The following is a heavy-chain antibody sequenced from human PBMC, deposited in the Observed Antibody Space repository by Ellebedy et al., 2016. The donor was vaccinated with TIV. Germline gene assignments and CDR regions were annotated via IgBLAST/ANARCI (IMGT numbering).Heavy chain of an antibody. CDR3: ARRNYDRSGYYFDP. J-gene: IGHJ5*02. Sequence: GSLRLSXNVSGDSISSYYWSWIRQPPGKGLEWLGYVYYSGTTKYNSSLKGRVTISVDTSKNQFSLTLRSVTTADTAVYYCARRNYDRSGYYFDPWGPGTLVTVSS. CDR1: GDSISSYY. V-gene: IGHV4-59*01. CDR2: VYYSGTT. D-gene: IGHD3-22*01.